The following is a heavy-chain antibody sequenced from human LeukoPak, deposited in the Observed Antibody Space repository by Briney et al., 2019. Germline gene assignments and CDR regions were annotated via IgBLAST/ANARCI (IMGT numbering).Heavy chain of an antibody. CDR3: ARDRGSRFLEWTPFDY. CDR2: IYHSGRT. Sequence: PSETLSLTCTVSGGSISSSTWWSWVRQPPGKGLAWIGEIYHSGRTNFNPSLKSRVTISVDKSKNQFSLRLNSVTAADTAVYYCARDRGSRFLEWTPFDYWGQGTLVTVSS. V-gene: IGHV4-4*02. J-gene: IGHJ4*02. D-gene: IGHD3-3*01. CDR1: GGSISSSTW.